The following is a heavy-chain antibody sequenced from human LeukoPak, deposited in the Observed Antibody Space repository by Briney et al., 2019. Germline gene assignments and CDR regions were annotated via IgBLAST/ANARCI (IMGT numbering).Heavy chain of an antibody. CDR1: AFTFSSYA. CDR3: AKGKGCSSTSCYGVRLSWFDP. J-gene: IGHJ5*02. V-gene: IGHV3-23*01. Sequence: GGSLRLSCAASAFTFSSYAMSWVRQAPGKGLEWVSSISTSDGTTYYADSVKGRFTISRDNSKNTLYPQMNSLRAEDTAVYYCAKGKGCSSTSCYGVRLSWFDPWGQGTLVTVSS. D-gene: IGHD2-2*01. CDR2: ISTSDGTT.